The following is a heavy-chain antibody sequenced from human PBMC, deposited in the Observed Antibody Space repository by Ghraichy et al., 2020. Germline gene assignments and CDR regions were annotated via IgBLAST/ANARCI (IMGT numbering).Heavy chain of an antibody. Sequence: SQTLSLTCTVSGASIISATYQWGWVRRPPGKGLEWLGTIYSSGSTYFNPSLKSQVLMSVDTSQNQFSLRLTSVTAADTAVYYCARHGLTVAAGANFFDYWGRGVLVTISS. CDR3: ARHGLTVAAGANFFDY. V-gene: IGHV4-39*01. D-gene: IGHD2-15*01. J-gene: IGHJ4*02. CDR1: GASIISATYQ. CDR2: IYSSGST.